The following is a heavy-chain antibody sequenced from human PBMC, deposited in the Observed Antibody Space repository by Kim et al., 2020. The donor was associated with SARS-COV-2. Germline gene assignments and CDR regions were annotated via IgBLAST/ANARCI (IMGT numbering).Heavy chain of an antibody. CDR1: GGSISSYY. CDR3: ARGPNVRRRSHWFDP. D-gene: IGHD1-1*01. Sequence: SETLSLTCTASGGSISSYYWSWIRQPPGKGLEWIGYIYYSGSTNYNPSLKRRVTISVDTSKNQFSLKLSSVTAADTAMYYCARGPNVRRRSHWFDPWGQGTLGTASS. CDR2: IYYSGST. V-gene: IGHV4-59*12. J-gene: IGHJ5*02.